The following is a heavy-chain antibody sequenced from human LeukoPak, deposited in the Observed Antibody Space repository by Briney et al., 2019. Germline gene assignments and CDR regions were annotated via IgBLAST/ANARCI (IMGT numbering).Heavy chain of an antibody. Sequence: HSGGSLRLSCAASGFTFSSYGMHWVRQAPGKGLEWVAVISYDGSNKYYADSVKGRFTISRDNSKNTLYLQMNSLRAEDTAVYYCARDQDWNDDGSFDYWGQGTLVTVSS. D-gene: IGHD1-1*01. CDR1: GFTFSSYG. CDR2: ISYDGSNK. V-gene: IGHV3-30*03. CDR3: ARDQDWNDDGSFDY. J-gene: IGHJ4*02.